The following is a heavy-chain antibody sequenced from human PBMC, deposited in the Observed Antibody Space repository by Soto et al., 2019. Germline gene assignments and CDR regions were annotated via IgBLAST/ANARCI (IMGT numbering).Heavy chain of an antibody. CDR2: ITPDTGST. J-gene: IGHJ6*02. D-gene: IGHD2-2*01. CDR1: GYTFTDYY. CDR3: ARGSIISAAKPSGMDV. V-gene: IGHV1-2*02. Sequence: ASVKVSCKASGYTFTDYYLHWVRQAPGQEFEWMGWITPDTGSTDFARKFQGKITMTRDTSISTAYLELSSLTSGDTAVYYCARGSIISAAKPSGMDVWGQGTTVTVSS.